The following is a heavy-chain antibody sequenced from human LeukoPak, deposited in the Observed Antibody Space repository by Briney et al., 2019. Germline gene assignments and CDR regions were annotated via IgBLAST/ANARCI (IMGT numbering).Heavy chain of an antibody. CDR3: ARAMDV. V-gene: IGHV3-7*03. Sequence: PGGSLRLSCAASGFIFSSYWMNWVRQAPGKGLEWVANIKQDGSEKYYVDSVKGRFTISRDNAKNSLYLQMNSLRAEDTAVYYCARAMDVWGQGTTVIVSS. CDR2: IKQDGSEK. J-gene: IGHJ6*02. CDR1: GFIFSSYW.